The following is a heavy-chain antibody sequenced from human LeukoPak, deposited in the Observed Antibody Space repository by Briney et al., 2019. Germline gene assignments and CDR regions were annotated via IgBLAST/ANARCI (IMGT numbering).Heavy chain of an antibody. CDR1: GITFSTYG. J-gene: IGHJ4*02. V-gene: IGHV3-23*01. CDR3: ARLWAHDY. D-gene: IGHD4/OR15-4a*01. CDR2: ITGNGGTT. Sequence: GGSLRLSCAASGITFSTYGMSWVRQAPGKGLEWVSAITGNGGTTYYADSVKGRFTISRDNSKNSLYLQMNNLRAEDTAVYYCARLWAHDYWGQGALVTVSS.